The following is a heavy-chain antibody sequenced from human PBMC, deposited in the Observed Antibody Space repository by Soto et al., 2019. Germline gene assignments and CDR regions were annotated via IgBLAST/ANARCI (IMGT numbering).Heavy chain of an antibody. CDR1: GFTFSSYE. CDR3: ARAHHYDFWSGYYTRYYYGMDV. J-gene: IGHJ6*02. V-gene: IGHV3-48*03. D-gene: IGHD3-3*01. Sequence: GGSLRLSCAASGFTFSSYEMNWVRQAPGKGLEWVSYISSSGSTIYYAGSVKGRFTISRDNAKNSLYLQMNSLRAEDTAVYYCARAHHYDFWSGYYTRYYYGMDVWGQGTTVTVSS. CDR2: ISSSGSTI.